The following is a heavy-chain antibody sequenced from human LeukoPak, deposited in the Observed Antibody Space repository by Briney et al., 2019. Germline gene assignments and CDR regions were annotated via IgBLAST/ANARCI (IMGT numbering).Heavy chain of an antibody. V-gene: IGHV1-8*01. CDR3: ARGETYCSGGSCYQNWFDP. CDR2: MNPNSGNT. CDR1: GYTFTSYD. D-gene: IGHD2-15*01. J-gene: IGHJ5*02. Sequence: ASVKVSCKASGYTFTSYDINWVRQATGQGLEWMGWMNPNSGNTGYAQKFQGRVTMTRNTSISTAYMELSSLRSEDTAVYYCARGETYCSGGSCYQNWFDPWGQGTLVTVSS.